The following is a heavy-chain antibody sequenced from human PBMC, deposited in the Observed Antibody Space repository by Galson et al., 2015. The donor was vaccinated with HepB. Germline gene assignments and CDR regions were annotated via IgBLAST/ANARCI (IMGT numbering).Heavy chain of an antibody. Sequence: SVKVSCKASGGTFSSYAISWVRQAPGQGLEWMGGIIPIFGTANYAQKFQGRVTITADESTSTAYMELSSLRSEDTAVYYCASKRWFGETDYYYYGMDVWGQGTTVTVSS. CDR1: GGTFSSYA. CDR3: ASKRWFGETDYYYYGMDV. J-gene: IGHJ6*02. CDR2: IIPIFGTA. D-gene: IGHD3-10*01. V-gene: IGHV1-69*13.